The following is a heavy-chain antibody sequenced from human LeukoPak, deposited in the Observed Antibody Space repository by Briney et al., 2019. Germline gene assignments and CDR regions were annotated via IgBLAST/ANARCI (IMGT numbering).Heavy chain of an antibody. Sequence: SGGSLRLSCAASGFTVSNNYMSRVRQAPGKGLVWVLLIYSGGSTYYADSVKGRFTISRDNSMNTLYLQMNSLRAEDTAMYYCARGLRGYKYGSDYWGQGTLVTVSS. CDR3: ARGLRGYKYGSDY. CDR1: GFTVSNNY. J-gene: IGHJ4*02. CDR2: IYSGGST. D-gene: IGHD5-18*01. V-gene: IGHV3-53*01.